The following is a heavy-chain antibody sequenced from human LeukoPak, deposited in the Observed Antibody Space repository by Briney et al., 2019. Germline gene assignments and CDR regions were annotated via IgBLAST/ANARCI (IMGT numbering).Heavy chain of an antibody. J-gene: IGHJ3*02. Sequence: ASVKVSCKASGYTFTGYYMHWVRQAPGQGLEWMGWINPNSGGTNYAQKFQGWVTMTRDTSISTAYMELSRLRSDDTAVYYCCGSFNHDAFDIWGQGTMVTVSS. CDR2: INPNSGGT. V-gene: IGHV1-2*04. D-gene: IGHD2-15*01. CDR3: CGSFNHDAFDI. CDR1: GYTFTGYY.